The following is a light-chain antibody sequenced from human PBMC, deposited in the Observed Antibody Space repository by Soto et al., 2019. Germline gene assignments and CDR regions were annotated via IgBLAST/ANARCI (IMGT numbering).Light chain of an antibody. CDR3: QQYYSTPWT. V-gene: IGKV4-1*01. CDR1: QSVLYSSNNKNY. CDR2: WAS. J-gene: IGKJ1*01. Sequence: DILMTQSPAYLAVSLGERATINCKSSQSVLYSSNNKNYLAWYQQKPGQPPKLLIYWASTRESGVPDRFSGSGSGTDFTLTISSLQAEDVAVYYCQQYYSTPWTSGQGTKVDIK.